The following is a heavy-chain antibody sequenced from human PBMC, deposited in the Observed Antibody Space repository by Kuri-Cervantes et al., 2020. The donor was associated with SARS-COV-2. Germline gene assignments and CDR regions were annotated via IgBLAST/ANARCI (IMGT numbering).Heavy chain of an antibody. D-gene: IGHD3-3*01. Sequence: GSLRLSCTVSGYSISSGYYWGWIRQPPGKGLEWIGSIYHSGSTYYNPSLKSRVTISVDTSKNQFSLKLSSVTAADTAVYYCARDNYDFWSGASLPGYWGQGTLVTDSS. J-gene: IGHJ4*02. CDR2: IYHSGST. V-gene: IGHV4-38-2*02. CDR1: GYSISSGYY. CDR3: ARDNYDFWSGASLPGY.